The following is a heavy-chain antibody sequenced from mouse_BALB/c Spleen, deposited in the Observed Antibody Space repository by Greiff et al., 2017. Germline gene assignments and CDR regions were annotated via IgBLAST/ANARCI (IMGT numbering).Heavy chain of an antibody. V-gene: IGHV2-9*02. Sequence: QVQLQQSGPGLVAPSQSLSISCTVSGYSLTSYGVHWVRQPPGKGLEWLGVIWAGGSTTYNSALMSSLSINKDNSKSQVFLKMNSLQTDDTSMYYCARDGGGSSICWYLDDWGAGTTVTVSS. CDR2: IWAGGST. CDR3: ARDGGGSSICWYLDD. CDR1: GYSLTSYG. J-gene: IGHJ1*01. D-gene: IGHD1-1*01.